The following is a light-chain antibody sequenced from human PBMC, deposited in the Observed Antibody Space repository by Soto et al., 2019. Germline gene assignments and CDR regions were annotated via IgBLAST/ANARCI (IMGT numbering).Light chain of an antibody. Sequence: EIVLTQSPGTLSLSPGERATLSCRASQSVSNNYLAWYQQKPGQAPGLLIYGAATRATGIPARFSGSGSGTEFTLTISSLQSEDFAVYYCQQYHNWPAFGQGTKVDI. V-gene: IGKV3-15*01. CDR3: QQYHNWPA. J-gene: IGKJ1*01. CDR1: QSVSNN. CDR2: GAA.